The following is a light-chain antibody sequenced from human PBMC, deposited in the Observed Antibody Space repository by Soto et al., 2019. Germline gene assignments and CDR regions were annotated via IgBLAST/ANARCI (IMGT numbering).Light chain of an antibody. CDR1: NSDVGGYNY. CDR2: EVS. J-gene: IGLJ2*01. CDR3: SAYAGSTVI. Sequence: QSALTQPPSASGSPGQSVTISCTGTNSDVGGYNYVSWYQQHPGKAPKVMIYEVSKRPSGVPDRFSGSKSGNTASLTVSGLQAEDEADYHCSAYAGSTVIFGGGTKVTVL. V-gene: IGLV2-8*01.